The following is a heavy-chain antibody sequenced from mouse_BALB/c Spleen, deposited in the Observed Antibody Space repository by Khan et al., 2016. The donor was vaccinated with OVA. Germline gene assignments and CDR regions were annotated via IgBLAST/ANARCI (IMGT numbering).Heavy chain of an antibody. J-gene: IGHJ3*01. CDR3: ARAGYGGFAY. CDR1: GFTFSDYY. D-gene: IGHD1-1*02. CDR2: ISDGGSST. Sequence: EVELVESGGGLVKPGGSLKLSCAASGFTFSDYYMYWVHQTPEKRLEWVATISDGGSSTFYTDSVKGRFTISRDNAKNNLDLQLSSLKSEDTAIYYCARAGYGGFAYWGQGTLVTVSA. V-gene: IGHV5-4*02.